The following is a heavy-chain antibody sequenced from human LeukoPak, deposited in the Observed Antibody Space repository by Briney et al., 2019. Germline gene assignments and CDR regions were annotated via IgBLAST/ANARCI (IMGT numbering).Heavy chain of an antibody. CDR3: AKAPYYYDSSGYWLGFDY. V-gene: IGHV3-23*01. J-gene: IGHJ4*02. CDR1: GFTFSSYA. CDR2: ISGSGGST. Sequence: GGSLRLSCAASGFTFSSYAMSWVRQAPGKGLEWVSAISGSGGSTYYADSVKGRFTISRDNSKNTLYLQMNSLRAEDTAVYYCAKAPYYYDSSGYWLGFDYWGQGTLVTVSS. D-gene: IGHD3-22*01.